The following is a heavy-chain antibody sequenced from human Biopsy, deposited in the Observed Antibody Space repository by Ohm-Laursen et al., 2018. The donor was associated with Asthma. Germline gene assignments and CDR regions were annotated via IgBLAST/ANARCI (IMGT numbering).Heavy chain of an antibody. Sequence: SDTLSLTCTVSGGSINNFYWSWIRQPPGKGLESIGHAYYSGSTNYNPSLKSRVTISIDASKNQFSLKLTSVTAADTAAYYCARGVDRVTGLLDHFDSWGQGTLVTVSS. CDR2: AYYSGST. CDR3: ARGVDRVTGLLDHFDS. J-gene: IGHJ4*02. V-gene: IGHV4-59*07. D-gene: IGHD2-21*02. CDR1: GGSINNFY.